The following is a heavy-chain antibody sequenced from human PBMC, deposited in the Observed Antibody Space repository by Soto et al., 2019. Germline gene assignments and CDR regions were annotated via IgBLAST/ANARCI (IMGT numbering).Heavy chain of an antibody. CDR2: VSGSAGTT. Sequence: EVKLLESGGGLVQPGVTLRRSCEASGFTFSIYVMTWVRQAPGKGLEWVSAVSGSAGTTYYADSVKGRFSIPRDNSKNTLYLQMHRLTADSTAVSCWASVQEKGRNAFDVWGHGTMVTVSS. D-gene: IGHD1-26*01. CDR1: GFTFSIYV. CDR3: ASVQEKGRNAFDV. J-gene: IGHJ3*01. V-gene: IGHV3-23*01.